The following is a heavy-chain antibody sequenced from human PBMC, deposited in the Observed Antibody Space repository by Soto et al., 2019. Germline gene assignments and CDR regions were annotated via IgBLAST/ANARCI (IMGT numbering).Heavy chain of an antibody. J-gene: IGHJ6*02. CDR3: ARDGGYCSSTSCSTYYYYYGMDV. D-gene: IGHD2-2*01. CDR2: IYYSGST. Sequence: SETLSLTCTVSGGSISSGGYYWSWIRHHPGKGLEWIGYIYYSGSTYYNPSLKSRVTISVDTSKNQFSLKLSSVTAADTAVYYCARDGGYCSSTSCSTYYYYYGMDVWGQGTTVTVSS. V-gene: IGHV4-31*03. CDR1: GGSISSGGYY.